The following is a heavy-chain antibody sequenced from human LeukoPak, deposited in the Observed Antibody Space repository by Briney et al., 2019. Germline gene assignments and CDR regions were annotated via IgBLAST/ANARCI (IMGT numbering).Heavy chain of an antibody. Sequence: GRTLRLSCAASGFTFSSYAMHWVRQAPGKGLEWVAVISYDGSNKYYADSVKGRFTISRDNSKNTLYLQMNSLRAEDTAVYYCARDLDSSSWYSVSYYYYGMDVWGQGTTATVSS. CDR3: ARDLDSSSWYSVSYYYYGMDV. D-gene: IGHD6-13*01. V-gene: IGHV3-30-3*01. CDR2: ISYDGSNK. J-gene: IGHJ6*02. CDR1: GFTFSSYA.